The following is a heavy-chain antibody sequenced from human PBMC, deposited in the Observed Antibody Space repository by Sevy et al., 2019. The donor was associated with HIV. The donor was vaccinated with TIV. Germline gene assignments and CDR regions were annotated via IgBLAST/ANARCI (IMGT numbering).Heavy chain of an antibody. D-gene: IGHD3-10*01. V-gene: IGHV1-69*13. J-gene: IGHJ4*02. CDR3: ARDRVYYYGSGVFDY. CDR1: GGTFSSYA. CDR2: INPIFGTA. Sequence: ASVKVSCKASGGTFSSYAISWVRQAPGQGLEWMGRINPIFGTANYAQTFQGRVTITGDESTSTAYMELSSLRAEDTAVYYCARDRVYYYGSGVFDYWGQGTLVTVSS.